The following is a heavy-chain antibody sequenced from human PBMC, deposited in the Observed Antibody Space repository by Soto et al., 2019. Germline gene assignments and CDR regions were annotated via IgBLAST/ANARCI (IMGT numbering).Heavy chain of an antibody. CDR3: AKFGVMILWFGELWGDDAFDI. J-gene: IGHJ3*02. CDR2: ISGSGGST. CDR1: GFTFSSYA. D-gene: IGHD3-10*01. V-gene: IGHV3-23*01. Sequence: EVQLLESGGGLVQPGGSLRLSCAASGFTFSSYAMSWVRQAPGKGLEWVSAISGSGGSTYYADSVKGRFTISRDNSKNTLYLQMNSLRAEDTAVYYCAKFGVMILWFGELWGDDAFDIWGQGTMVTVSS.